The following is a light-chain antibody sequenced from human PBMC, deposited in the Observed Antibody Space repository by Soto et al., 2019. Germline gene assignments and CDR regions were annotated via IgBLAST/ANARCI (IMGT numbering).Light chain of an antibody. V-gene: IGKV3-11*01. J-gene: IGKJ1*01. CDR3: QQYNNWPGT. CDR1: QSVSSY. Sequence: EIVLAQSPSTLSWSPVERAALSCRASQSVSSYLAWYQQKPGQAPRLLIYDASNRATGIPARFSGSGSGTDFTLTISSLQSEDFAVYYCQQYNNWPGTFGQGTKVDIK. CDR2: DAS.